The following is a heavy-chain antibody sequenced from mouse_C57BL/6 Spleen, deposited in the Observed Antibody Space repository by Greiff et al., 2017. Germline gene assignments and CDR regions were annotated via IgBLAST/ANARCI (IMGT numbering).Heavy chain of an antibody. CDR3: ARHRTGYFDV. CDR1: GFSLTSYG. J-gene: IGHJ1*03. Sequence: QVQLQQSGPGLVAPSQSLSITCTVSGFSLTSYGVHWVRQPPGTGLEWLVVIWSDGSTTYNSALKSRLSISKDNSKSQVFLKMNSLQTDDTARYYCARHRTGYFDVWGTGTTVTVSS. V-gene: IGHV2-6-1*01. CDR2: IWSDGST.